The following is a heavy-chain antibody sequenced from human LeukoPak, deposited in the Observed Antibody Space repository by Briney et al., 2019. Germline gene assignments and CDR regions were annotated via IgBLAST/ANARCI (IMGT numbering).Heavy chain of an antibody. Sequence: GGSLRLSCAASGFTFSRHVMHWVRQAPGKGLEWVPLIWYDGSNKNYADSVKGRFTISRDNAKNSVYLQMNSLRAEDTAVYYCARIGAGSSRDYWGQGTLVTVSS. CDR2: IWYDGSNK. J-gene: IGHJ4*02. CDR1: GFTFSRHV. CDR3: ARIGAGSSRDY. V-gene: IGHV3-33*03. D-gene: IGHD6-13*01.